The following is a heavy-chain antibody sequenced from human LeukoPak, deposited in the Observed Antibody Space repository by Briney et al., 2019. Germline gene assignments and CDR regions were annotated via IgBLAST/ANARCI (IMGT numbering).Heavy chain of an antibody. CDR1: GYTFTGYY. CDR2: INPNSGGT. CDR3: ARVGAALNWFDP. V-gene: IGHV1-2*02. J-gene: IGHJ5*02. Sequence: ASVKVSCKASGYTFTGYYMHWVRQAPGQGLEWMGWINPNSGGTNYAQKFQGRVTMTRDTSISTAYMELSRLRSDDTAVYYCARVGAALNWFDPWGQRTLVTVSS. D-gene: IGHD1-26*01.